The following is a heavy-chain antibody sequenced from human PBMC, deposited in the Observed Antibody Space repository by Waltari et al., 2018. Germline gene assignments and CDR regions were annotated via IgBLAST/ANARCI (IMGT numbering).Heavy chain of an antibody. J-gene: IGHJ3*02. CDR2: IIPIFGTA. CDR1: GGPFSSYA. D-gene: IGHD6-6*01. CDR3: AREQLAAFDI. V-gene: IGHV1-69*01. Sequence: QVQLVQSGAEVKQPGSALKVSCKASGGPFSSYAISWVRPAPGQGLEWMGGIIPIFGTANYAQKFQGRVTITAHESTSTAYMELSSLRSEDTAVYYCAREQLAAFDIWGQGTMVTVSS.